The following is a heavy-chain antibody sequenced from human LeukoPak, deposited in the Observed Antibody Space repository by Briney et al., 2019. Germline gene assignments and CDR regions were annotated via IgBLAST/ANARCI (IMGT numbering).Heavy chain of an antibody. Sequence: SETLSLTCAVYGGSFSGYYWSWIRQPPGKGLEWIGYIYYSGSTNYNPSLKSRVTISVDTSKNQFSLKLSSVTAADTAVYYCARLIRSSGWYYSPWGQGTLVTVSS. D-gene: IGHD6-19*01. CDR1: GGSFSGYY. CDR2: IYYSGST. V-gene: IGHV4-59*12. CDR3: ARLIRSSGWYYSP. J-gene: IGHJ5*02.